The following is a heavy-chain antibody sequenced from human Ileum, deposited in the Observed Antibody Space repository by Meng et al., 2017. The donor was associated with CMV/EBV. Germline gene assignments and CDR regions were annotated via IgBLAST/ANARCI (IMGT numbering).Heavy chain of an antibody. J-gene: IGHJ4*02. CDR2: IDGRGYRK. CDR3: AKDGWECYDDGSGHYAN. CDR1: FTFSNYA. V-gene: IGHV3-23*01. D-gene: IGHD3-22*01. Sequence: FTFSNYAMAWVRQAPGKGLGWVSVIDGRGYRKYYADSVKGRFTISRDNSKNTLYLQMNSLRAEDTAIYYCAKDGWECYDDGSGHYANWGQGTLVTVSS.